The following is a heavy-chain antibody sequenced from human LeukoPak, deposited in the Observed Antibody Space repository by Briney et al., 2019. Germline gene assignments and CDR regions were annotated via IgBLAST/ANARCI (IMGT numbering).Heavy chain of an antibody. J-gene: IGHJ4*02. Sequence: KPSETLSLTCTVSGGSISSYYWSWIRQPPGKGLEWIGYIYTSGSTNFNPSLKSRVTISVDTSKNQFSLKLSSVTAAGTAVYYCARQVGWLLTFDYWGQGTLVTVSS. CDR1: GGSISSYY. V-gene: IGHV4-4*09. CDR3: ARQVGWLLTFDY. D-gene: IGHD5-12*01. CDR2: IYTSGST.